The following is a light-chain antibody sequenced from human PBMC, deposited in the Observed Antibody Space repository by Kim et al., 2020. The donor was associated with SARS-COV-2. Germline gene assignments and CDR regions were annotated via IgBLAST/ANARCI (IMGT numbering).Light chain of an antibody. CDR2: GRN. J-gene: IGLJ3*02. CDR3: QSRDSGGRVM. Sequence: SELTQDPVVSVALGQTVRITCQGDSLISYYATWYQQKPRQAPVLVIYGRNNRPSGIPDRFSGSASGNTASLTISGTQAEDEADFYCQSRDSGGRVMFGGGTQLTVL. V-gene: IGLV3-19*01. CDR1: SLISYY.